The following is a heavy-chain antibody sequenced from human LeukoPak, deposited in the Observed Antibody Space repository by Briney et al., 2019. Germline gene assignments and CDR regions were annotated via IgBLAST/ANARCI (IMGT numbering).Heavy chain of an antibody. CDR2: IYASGST. V-gene: IGHV4-39*07. J-gene: IGHJ5*02. Sequence: SETLSLTCTVSGGSFSSSSYYWGWIRQPPGKGLEWIGRIYASGSTNYNPPLKSRVTISVDTSKNQFSLKLSSVTAADTAVYYCARDSAEDTVNWFDPWGQGTLVTVSS. D-gene: IGHD4-17*01. CDR3: ARDSAEDTVNWFDP. CDR1: GGSFSSSSYY.